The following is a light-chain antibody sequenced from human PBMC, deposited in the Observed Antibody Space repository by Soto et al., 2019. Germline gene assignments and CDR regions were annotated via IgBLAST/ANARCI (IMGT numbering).Light chain of an antibody. V-gene: IGKV3-11*01. CDR1: QSVGSQ. Sequence: EVVLTQSPATLSLSPGERATLSCRASQSVGSQLAWYQQKPGQAPRLLINDASNRATGIPDRFSGSGSGTDFTLTISSLESEDFAVYYCQQRSSCPLTFGGGTKVEIK. J-gene: IGKJ4*02. CDR3: QQRSSCPLT. CDR2: DAS.